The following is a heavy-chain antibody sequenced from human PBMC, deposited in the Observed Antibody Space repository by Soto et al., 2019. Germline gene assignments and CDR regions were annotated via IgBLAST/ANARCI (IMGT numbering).Heavy chain of an antibody. J-gene: IGHJ4*02. V-gene: IGHV1-46*01. CDR1: GYTFTSYY. CDR3: AAEVRDYCSGGSCYPEFAY. D-gene: IGHD2-15*01. CDR2: INPSGGST. Sequence: GASVKVSCKASGYTFTSYYMHWVRQAPGQGLEWMGIINPSGGSTSYAQKFQGRVTMTRDMSTSTAYMELSSLRSEDTAVYYCAAEVRDYCSGGSCYPEFAYWGQGTLVTVSS.